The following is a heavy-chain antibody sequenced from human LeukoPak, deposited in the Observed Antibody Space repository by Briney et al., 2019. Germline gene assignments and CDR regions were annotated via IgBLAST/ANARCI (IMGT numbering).Heavy chain of an antibody. CDR2: IWYDGSNK. V-gene: IGHV3-33*06. J-gene: IGHJ4*02. CDR3: AKAGTSQAVTTGQYYFDY. Sequence: PGRSLRLSCAASGFTFRSYGMHWVRQAPGEGLEWVAVIWYDGSNKNYANSVRGRFTISRDNSKNTLYLQMNSLRAEDTAVYYCAKAGTSQAVTTGQYYFDYWGQGTLVTVSS. CDR1: GFTFRSYG. D-gene: IGHD4-11*01.